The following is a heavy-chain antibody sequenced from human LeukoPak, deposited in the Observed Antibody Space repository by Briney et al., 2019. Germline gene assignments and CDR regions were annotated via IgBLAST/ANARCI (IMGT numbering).Heavy chain of an antibody. D-gene: IGHD2-21*02. J-gene: IGHJ6*03. CDR1: GGSISSYY. CDR3: ARLNTADYYMDV. Sequence: SETLSLTCTVSGGSISSYYWSWIRQPPGRGLEWIGYIYYSGSTNYNPSLKSRVTISVDTSKNRFSLKLSSVTAADTAVYYCARLNTADYYMDVWGKGTTVTVSS. V-gene: IGHV4-59*01. CDR2: IYYSGST.